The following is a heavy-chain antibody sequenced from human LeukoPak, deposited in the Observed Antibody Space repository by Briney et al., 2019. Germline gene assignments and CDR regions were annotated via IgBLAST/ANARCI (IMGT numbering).Heavy chain of an antibody. CDR2: INWHGGST. Sequence: PGGSLRLSCAASGFTFDDYGMSWVRQAPGKGLEWVSGINWHGGSTGYADSVKGRFTISRDNAKNSLYLQMNNLRAEDTALYYCARGARGVSGYYFDFWGQGTLVTVSS. V-gene: IGHV3-20*04. CDR3: ARGARGVSGYYFDF. J-gene: IGHJ4*02. D-gene: IGHD3-10*01. CDR1: GFTFDDYG.